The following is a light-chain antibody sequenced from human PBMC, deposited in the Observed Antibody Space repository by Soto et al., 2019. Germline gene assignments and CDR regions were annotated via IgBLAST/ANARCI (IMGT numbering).Light chain of an antibody. CDR1: GSHIGSNY. V-gene: IGLV1-47*02. Sequence: QSVMTQPSSAPGTPGQTVTISCSGRGSHIGSNYVYWYHQLPGTAPKLLIYSNTQRPSGVPDRFPGSKSGTSASLAISGLRSEDDGDYYCAAWDANLVGVFGGGTKVTVL. CDR2: SNT. J-gene: IGLJ2*01. CDR3: AAWDANLVGV.